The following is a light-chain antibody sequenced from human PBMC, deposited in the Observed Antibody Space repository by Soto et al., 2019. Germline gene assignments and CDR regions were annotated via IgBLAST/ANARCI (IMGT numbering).Light chain of an antibody. CDR3: HQYGDSPPYA. CDR1: QRIINFH. V-gene: IGKV3-20*01. CDR2: DAS. J-gene: IGKJ2*01. Sequence: DIVLTQSPDTLSLSPGERATLSCMASQRIINFHFAWYQQKPGQAPRLLIYDASTRAAGIPDRFSGGGTGTDFTLTISRLEPEDYAVYYCHQYGDSPPYAFGQGTKLEIK.